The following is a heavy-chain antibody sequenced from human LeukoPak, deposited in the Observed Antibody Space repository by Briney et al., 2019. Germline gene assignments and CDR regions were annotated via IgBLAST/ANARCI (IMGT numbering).Heavy chain of an antibody. CDR3: ARGPFIAAADRGAEGWFDP. V-gene: IGHV3-30-3*01. D-gene: IGHD6-13*01. CDR2: ISYDGSNK. J-gene: IGHJ5*02. Sequence: GGSLRLSCAASGFTFSSYAMHWVRQAPGKGLEWVAVISYDGSNKYYADSVKGRFTISRDNSKNTLYLQMNSPRAEDTAVYYCARGPFIAAADRGAEGWFDPWGQGTLVTVSS. CDR1: GFTFSSYA.